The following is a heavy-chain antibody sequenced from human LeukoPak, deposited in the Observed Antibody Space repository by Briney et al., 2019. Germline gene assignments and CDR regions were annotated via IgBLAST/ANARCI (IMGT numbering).Heavy chain of an antibody. CDR2: LIVSGAST. J-gene: IGHJ4*02. D-gene: IGHD4-23*01. Sequence: GGSLRLSCAASGFTFNSYAMSWVRQAPGKGLEWVSSLIVSGASTYYAASVKGRFTVSRDISQNTLYLQMNSLRAEDTAIYYCVRHSGNYYFDYWGQGILVTVSS. V-gene: IGHV3-23*01. CDR1: GFTFNSYA. CDR3: VRHSGNYYFDY.